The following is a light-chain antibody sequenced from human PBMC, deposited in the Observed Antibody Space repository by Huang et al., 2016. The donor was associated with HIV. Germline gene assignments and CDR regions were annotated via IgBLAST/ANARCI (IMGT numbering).Light chain of an antibody. CDR1: QGISNS. CDR2: AAS. J-gene: IGKJ1*01. Sequence: DIQMTQSPSSLPASVGDRVTITCRASQGISNSLAWYQQKPGKAPNLLLYAASKLESVVPSWFSGSASGTDYTLTISSLHPEDFATYYCQQYWSTPPATFGQGTKVEIK. CDR3: QQYWSTPPAT. V-gene: IGKV1-NL1*01.